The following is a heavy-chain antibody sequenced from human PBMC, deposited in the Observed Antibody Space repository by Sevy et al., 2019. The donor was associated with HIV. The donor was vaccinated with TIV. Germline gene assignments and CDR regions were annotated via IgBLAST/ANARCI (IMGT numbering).Heavy chain of an antibody. CDR3: ARLKLHYDPYYFDL. D-gene: IGHD3-16*01. V-gene: IGHV3-7*01. J-gene: IGHJ4*02. Sequence: GGSLRLSCAASGFTFSDYWMSWVRQAPEKGLEWVANIKEDGSKKYYVDSIKGGFIVSRDNDKKSLYLEMSSLRAEDTAVYYCARLKLHYDPYYFDLWGQGPLVTVSS. CDR2: IKEDGSKK. CDR1: GFTFSDYW.